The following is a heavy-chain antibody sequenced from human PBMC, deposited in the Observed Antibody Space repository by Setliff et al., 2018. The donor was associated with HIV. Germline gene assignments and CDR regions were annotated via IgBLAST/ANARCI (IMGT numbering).Heavy chain of an antibody. J-gene: IGHJ6*02. CDR2: IYSRGRT. CDR3: AREDYYYYGMDV. V-gene: IGHV4-39*07. CDR1: GGSISSNNYY. Sequence: PSETLSLTCTVSGGSISSNNYYWVWIRQPPGKGLEWIGSIYSRGRTYYNPSLKSRVTISLDMSKNQFSLKLSSVTAADTAVYYCAREDYYYYGMDVWGQGTTVTVSS.